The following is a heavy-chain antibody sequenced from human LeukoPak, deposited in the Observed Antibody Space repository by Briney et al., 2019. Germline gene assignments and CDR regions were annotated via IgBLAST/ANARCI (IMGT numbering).Heavy chain of an antibody. V-gene: IGHV1-2*04. CDR1: GYTFTGYY. J-gene: IGHJ4*02. CDR2: INPNSGGT. CDR3: ARFTGYGSGYYFDY. Sequence: ASVKVSCKASGYTFTGYYMHWVRQAPGQGLEWMGWINPNSGGTNYAQKFQGWVTMTRDTSISTAYMELSRLRSGDTAVYYCARFTGYGSGYYFDYWGQGTLVTVSS. D-gene: IGHD3-10*01.